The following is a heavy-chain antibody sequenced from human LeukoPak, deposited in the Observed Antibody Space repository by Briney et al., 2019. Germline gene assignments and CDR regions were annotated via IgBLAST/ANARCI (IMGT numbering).Heavy chain of an antibody. D-gene: IGHD3-22*01. V-gene: IGHV5-51*01. Sequence: GESLKISCKGSGYSFTSYWIGWVRQMPGKGLEWMGIIYPGDSDSRYSPSFQGQVTISADRSISTAYLQWSSLKASDTAMYYCASTINNSSGYYSLGYWGQGTLVTVSS. CDR3: ASTINNSSGYYSLGY. J-gene: IGHJ4*02. CDR2: IYPGDSDS. CDR1: GYSFTSYW.